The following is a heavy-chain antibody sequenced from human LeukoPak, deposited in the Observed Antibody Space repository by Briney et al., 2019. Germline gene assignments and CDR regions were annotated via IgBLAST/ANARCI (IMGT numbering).Heavy chain of an antibody. D-gene: IGHD3/OR15-3a*01. J-gene: IGHJ4*02. CDR1: GGFINSGGYS. CDR2: IYHSGST. Sequence: KSSETLSLTCAVGGGFINSGGYSWSWIRQPPGKGLEWMGYIYHSGSTYYNPSLKSRVTLSVDRSKNHFSLKLNSVTAADTAAYISLRGCGTFDFWGQGILVTVSS. V-gene: IGHV4-30-2*01. CDR3: LRGCGTFDF.